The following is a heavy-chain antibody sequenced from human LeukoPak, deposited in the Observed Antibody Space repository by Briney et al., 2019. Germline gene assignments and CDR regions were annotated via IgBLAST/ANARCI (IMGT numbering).Heavy chain of an antibody. D-gene: IGHD4-23*01. V-gene: IGHV3-21*01. J-gene: IGHJ4*02. Sequence: GGSLRLSCAASGFTFSSYSMNWVRQAPGKGLEWVSSIGTSSTYMYNADSVEGRFTISRDNARNSLYLQMNSLRAEDTAVYYCATHYGGNFFDYWGQGTLVTVSS. CDR1: GFTFSSYS. CDR3: ATHYGGNFFDY. CDR2: IGTSSTYM.